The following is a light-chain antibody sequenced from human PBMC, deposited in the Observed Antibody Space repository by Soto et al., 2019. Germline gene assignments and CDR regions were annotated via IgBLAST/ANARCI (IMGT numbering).Light chain of an antibody. J-gene: IGKJ2*01. Sequence: AIRMTQSPSSFSASTGDRVTITCRASQGISSYLAWYQQKPGKAPKLLVYAASTSQYGVPSRFSGSGSGTDFTLTISCLQSEDFATYFCQQYYTYPQTFGQGTKVDIK. CDR2: AAS. V-gene: IGKV1-8*01. CDR1: QGISSY. CDR3: QQYYTYPQT.